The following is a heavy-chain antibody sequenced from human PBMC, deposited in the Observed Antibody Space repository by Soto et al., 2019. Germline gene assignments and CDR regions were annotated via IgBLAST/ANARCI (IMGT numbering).Heavy chain of an antibody. CDR3: ARESYSSAFDY. Sequence: SETLSLTCTVSGCSISSYYWSWIRQPPGKGLEWIGYIYYSGSTNYNPSLKSRVTISVDTSKNQFSLKLSSVTAADTAVYYCARESYSSAFDYWGQGTLVTVSS. D-gene: IGHD6-25*01. CDR2: IYYSGST. V-gene: IGHV4-59*01. CDR1: GCSISSYY. J-gene: IGHJ4*02.